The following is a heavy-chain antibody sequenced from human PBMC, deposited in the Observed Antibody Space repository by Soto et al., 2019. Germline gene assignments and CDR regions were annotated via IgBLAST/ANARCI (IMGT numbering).Heavy chain of an antibody. CDR1: GYTFTSYG. D-gene: IGHD2-8*01. J-gene: IGHJ5*02. CDR2: ISGYDGNT. V-gene: IGHV1-18*01. Sequence: QVQLVQSGAEVKKPGASVKVSCKASGYTFTSYGISWVRQAPGQGLEWVGWISGYDGNTDYAQKFPGRVTMTTATSTSAAYMDLRSLTSDDTAVYYCARNNYQWPNSFDPWGQGTLVIVSS. CDR3: ARNNYQWPNSFDP.